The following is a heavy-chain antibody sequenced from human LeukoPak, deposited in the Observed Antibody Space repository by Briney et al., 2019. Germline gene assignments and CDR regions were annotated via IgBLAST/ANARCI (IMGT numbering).Heavy chain of an antibody. J-gene: IGHJ6*02. CDR1: GGSFSGYY. V-gene: IGHV4-34*01. D-gene: IGHD6-13*01. CDR3: ARRYSSSAGPHRGKSGMDV. CDR2: INHSGST. Sequence: SETLSLTCAVYGGSFSGYYWSWIRQPPGKGLEWIGEINHSGSTNYNPSLKSRVTISVDTSKNQFSLKLSSVTAADTAVYYCARRYSSSAGPHRGKSGMDVWGQGTTVTVSS.